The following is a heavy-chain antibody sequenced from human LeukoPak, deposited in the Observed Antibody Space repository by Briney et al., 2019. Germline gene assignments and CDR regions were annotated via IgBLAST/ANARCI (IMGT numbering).Heavy chain of an antibody. Sequence: TGGSLRLSCAASGFTFSSYAMNCVRQSPGKGLEWVSIISGSGGSTNYADSVQGRFTISRDNSKNTLYLQMNSLTAEDTAVYYCAREWPQGTFDFWGQGTLVTVSS. CDR1: GFTFSSYA. CDR2: ISGSGGST. V-gene: IGHV3-23*01. CDR3: AREWPQGTFDF. J-gene: IGHJ4*02. D-gene: IGHD5-12*01.